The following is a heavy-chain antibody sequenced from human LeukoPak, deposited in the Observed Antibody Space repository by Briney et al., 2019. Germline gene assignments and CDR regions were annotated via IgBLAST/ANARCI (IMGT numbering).Heavy chain of an antibody. J-gene: IGHJ4*02. CDR1: GFTFSSYS. Sequence: TTGGSLRLSCAASGFTFSSYSMNWVRQAPGKGLERVSYISSSSDYIYYADSVKGRFTISRDNAKNSLYLQMNSLRAEDTAVYYCARDRSGFSFDYWAQGTLVTVSS. CDR2: ISSSSDYI. V-gene: IGHV3-21*06. D-gene: IGHD3-3*01. CDR3: ARDRSGFSFDY.